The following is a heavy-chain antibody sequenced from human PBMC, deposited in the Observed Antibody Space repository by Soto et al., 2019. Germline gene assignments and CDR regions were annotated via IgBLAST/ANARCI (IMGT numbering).Heavy chain of an antibody. CDR3: ASQLLWFGEEGH. D-gene: IGHD3-10*01. V-gene: IGHV3-48*01. CDR2: ISSRSSTI. J-gene: IGHJ4*02. CDR1: GFTFSNYS. Sequence: VQLVESGGGLVQPGGSLRLSCAASGFTFSNYSMNWVRQAPGKGLEWVSYISSRSSTIYYADSVKGRFTISRDNAKNSLYLQMNSLRAEDTAVYYCASQLLWFGEEGHWGQGTLVTVSS.